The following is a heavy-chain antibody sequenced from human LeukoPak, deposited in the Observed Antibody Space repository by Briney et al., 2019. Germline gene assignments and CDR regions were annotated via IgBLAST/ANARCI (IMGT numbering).Heavy chain of an antibody. CDR1: GGSFSGYY. CDR3: ARGWLAEEGRNWFGP. D-gene: IGHD3-10*01. CDR2: INHSGST. Sequence: PSETLSLTCAVYGGSFSGYYWSWIRQPPGKGLEWIGEINHSGSTNYNPSLKSRVTISVDTSKNQFSLKLTSVTTADTAVYYCARGWLAEEGRNWFGPWGQGTLVTVSS. V-gene: IGHV4-34*01. J-gene: IGHJ5*02.